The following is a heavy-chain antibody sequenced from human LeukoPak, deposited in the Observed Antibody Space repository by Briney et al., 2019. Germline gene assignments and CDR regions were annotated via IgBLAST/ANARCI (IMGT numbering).Heavy chain of an antibody. J-gene: IGHJ3*02. CDR1: GGSISSYY. CDR3: ARDPGVAMALWAFDI. CDR2: IYYSGST. D-gene: IGHD6-19*01. V-gene: IGHV4-59*01. Sequence: SETLSLTCTVSGGSISSYYWSWIRQPPGKGLEWIGYIYYSGSTNYDPSLKSRVTIAVDKSKNQFSLKLSSVTAADTAVYYCARDPGVAMALWAFDIWGQGTMVTVSS.